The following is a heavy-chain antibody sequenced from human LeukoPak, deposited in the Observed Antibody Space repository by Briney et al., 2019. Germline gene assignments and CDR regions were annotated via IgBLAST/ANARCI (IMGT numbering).Heavy chain of an antibody. Sequence: ASMKVSCKASGYTFTSYNVSWVRQAPGQGLEWMGWISAYNGNTNSAQKFQARLTMTTDTSTSTAYMELRSLRSDDTAVYYCARDSGSYYLPLPYWGQGTLVTVSS. D-gene: IGHD1-26*01. CDR2: ISAYNGNT. J-gene: IGHJ4*02. V-gene: IGHV1-18*04. CDR3: ARDSGSYYLPLPY. CDR1: GYTFTSYN.